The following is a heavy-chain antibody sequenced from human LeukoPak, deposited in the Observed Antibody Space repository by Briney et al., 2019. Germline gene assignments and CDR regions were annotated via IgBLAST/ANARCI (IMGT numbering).Heavy chain of an antibody. Sequence: SETLSPTCTVSGGSISSGGYYWSWIRQHPGKGLEWIGYIYYSGSTYYNPSLKSRVTISVDTSKNQFSLKLSSVTAADTAVYYCARCSLVRQYDYWGQGTLVTVSS. J-gene: IGHJ4*02. CDR2: IYYSGST. V-gene: IGHV4-31*03. CDR1: GGSISSGGYY. D-gene: IGHD6-13*01. CDR3: ARCSLVRQYDY.